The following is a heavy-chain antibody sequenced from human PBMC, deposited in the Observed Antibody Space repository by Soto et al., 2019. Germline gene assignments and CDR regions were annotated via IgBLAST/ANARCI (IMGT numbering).Heavy chain of an antibody. D-gene: IGHD1-20*01. CDR1: GGSISGSYYY. V-gene: IGHV4-39*01. Sequence: SETLSLTCADSGGSISGSYYYWGWLRQSPGRGPEWIGSVFYTGFTSYNPSLESRVSVSVDTSKNQFSLKVSAVTAADTAVYYCASSQKGYNWNYFDHWGQGALVTVSS. CDR3: ASSQKGYNWNYFDH. J-gene: IGHJ4*02. CDR2: VFYTGFT.